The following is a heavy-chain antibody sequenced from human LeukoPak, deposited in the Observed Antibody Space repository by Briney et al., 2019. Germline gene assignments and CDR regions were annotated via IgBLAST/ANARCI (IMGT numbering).Heavy chain of an antibody. CDR2: INPDTGGT. Sequence: ASVKVSCKASGYTFTDYYIHWVRQAPGQGLEWMGWINPDTGGTNYAQKFQGRVTMTRDTSISTVHMELSRLRSDDTADFYCTREARAGNWFDPWGQGTLVTVSS. V-gene: IGHV1-2*02. CDR1: GYTFTDYY. J-gene: IGHJ5*02. CDR3: TREARAGNWFDP. D-gene: IGHD5-12*01.